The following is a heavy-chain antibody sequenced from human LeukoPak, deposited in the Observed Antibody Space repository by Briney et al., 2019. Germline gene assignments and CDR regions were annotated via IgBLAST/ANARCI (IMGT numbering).Heavy chain of an antibody. J-gene: IGHJ4*02. Sequence: SETLSLTCTVSGGSISSGGYYWSWIRQPPGKGLEWIGYIYHSGSTYYNPSLKSRVTISVDRSKNQFSLKLSSVTAADTAVYYCARASSRVAAQDCFDYWGQGTLVTVSS. D-gene: IGHD6-6*01. CDR2: IYHSGST. CDR1: GGSISSGGYY. V-gene: IGHV4-30-2*01. CDR3: ARASSRVAAQDCFDY.